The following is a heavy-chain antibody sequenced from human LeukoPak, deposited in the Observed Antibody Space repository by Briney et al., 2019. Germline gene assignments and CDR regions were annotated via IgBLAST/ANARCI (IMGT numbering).Heavy chain of an antibody. CDR3: ASGAYCGGDCYSGAFDI. D-gene: IGHD2-21*02. J-gene: IGHJ3*02. CDR2: IYSGGSDT. CDR1: GYSFTNYW. Sequence: GESLKISCKGSGYSFTNYWIGWVRQMPGKGLEWMGIIYSGGSDTRYSPSFQGQVTISADKSISTAYLQWRSLKASDTAMYYCASGAYCGGDCYSGAFDIWGQGTMVTVSS. V-gene: IGHV5-51*01.